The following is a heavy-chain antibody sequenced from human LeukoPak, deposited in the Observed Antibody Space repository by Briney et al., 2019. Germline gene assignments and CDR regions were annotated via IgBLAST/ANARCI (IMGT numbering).Heavy chain of an antibody. Sequence: PSETLSLTCTVSGGSISSYYWSWIRQPPGKGLEWIGYIYYRGSTSYNPSLKSRVTISVDTSNNQFSLKLSSVTAADTAVYYCARDTSGYRRGSFDYWGQGTLVTVSS. J-gene: IGHJ4*02. D-gene: IGHD3-22*01. V-gene: IGHV4-59*01. CDR1: GGSISSYY. CDR3: ARDTSGYRRGSFDY. CDR2: IYYRGST.